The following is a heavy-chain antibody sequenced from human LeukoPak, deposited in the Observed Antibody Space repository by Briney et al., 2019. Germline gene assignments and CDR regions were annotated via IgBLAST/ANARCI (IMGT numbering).Heavy chain of an antibody. D-gene: IGHD5-12*01. CDR2: ISSSSSYI. CDR1: GFTFSSYS. V-gene: IGHV3-21*01. CDR3: ARLYSGYDSGDY. J-gene: IGHJ4*02. Sequence: PGGSLRLSCAASGFTFSSYSMNWVRQAPGKGLEWVSSISSSSSYIYYADSVKGRFTISRDNAKNSLYLQMNSLRAEDTAVYYCARLYSGYDSGDYWGQGTLVTVSS.